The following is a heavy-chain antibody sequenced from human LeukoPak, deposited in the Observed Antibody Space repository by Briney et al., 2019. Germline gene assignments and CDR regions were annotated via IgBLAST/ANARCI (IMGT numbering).Heavy chain of an antibody. Sequence: GSLRLSCAASGFTFSSYGMHWVRQAPGKGLEWVAVISYDGSNKYYADSVKGRFTISRDNSKNTLYLQINSLRAEDTAVYYCAKDFSVGVTMIRGPFDPWGQGTLVTVSS. J-gene: IGHJ5*02. CDR2: ISYDGSNK. D-gene: IGHD3-10*01. CDR3: AKDFSVGVTMIRGPFDP. CDR1: GFTFSSYG. V-gene: IGHV3-30*18.